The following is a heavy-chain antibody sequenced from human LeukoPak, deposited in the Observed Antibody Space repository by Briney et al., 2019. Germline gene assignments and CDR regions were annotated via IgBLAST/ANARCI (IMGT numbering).Heavy chain of an antibody. D-gene: IGHD3-9*01. CDR1: GFTFSSYW. CDR3: ARVVASRYFDWSTPYYYYGMDV. Sequence: TGGSLRLSCAASGFTFSSYWMSWVRQAPGKGLEWVAVIWYDGSNKYYVDSVKGRFTISRDNSKNTLYLQMNSLRAEDTAVYYCARVVASRYFDWSTPYYYYGMDVWGQGTTVTVSS. J-gene: IGHJ6*02. V-gene: IGHV3-33*08. CDR2: IWYDGSNK.